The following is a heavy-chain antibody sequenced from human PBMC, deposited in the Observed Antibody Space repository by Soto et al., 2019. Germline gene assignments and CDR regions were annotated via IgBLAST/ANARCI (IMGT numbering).Heavy chain of an antibody. V-gene: IGHV3-11*01. CDR2: ISSSGSTI. CDR3: ARDLYDILTGYYSMREYYFDY. D-gene: IGHD3-9*01. CDR1: GFTFSDYY. Sequence: GGSLRLSCAASGFTFSDYYMSWIRQAPGKGLEWVSYISSSGSTIYYADSVKGRFTISRDNAKNSLYLQMNSLRAEDTAVYYCARDLYDILTGYYSMREYYFDYWGQGTLVTVSS. J-gene: IGHJ4*02.